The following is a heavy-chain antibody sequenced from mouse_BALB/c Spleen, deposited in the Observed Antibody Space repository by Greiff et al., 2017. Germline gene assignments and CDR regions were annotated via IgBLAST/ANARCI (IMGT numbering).Heavy chain of an antibody. J-gene: IGHJ4*01. CDR1: GYTFTDYN. CDR2: INPNNGGT. Sequence: DVKLQESGPELVKPGASVKIPCKASGYTFTDYNMDWVKQSHGKSLEWIGDINPNNGGTIYNQKFKGKATLTVDKSSSTAYMELRSLTSEDTAVYYCARAYYGNYGYAMDYWGQGTSVTVSS. CDR3: ARAYYGNYGYAMDY. D-gene: IGHD2-10*01. V-gene: IGHV1-18*01.